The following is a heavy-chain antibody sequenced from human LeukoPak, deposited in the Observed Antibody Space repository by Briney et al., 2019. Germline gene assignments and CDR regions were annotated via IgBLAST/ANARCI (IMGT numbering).Heavy chain of an antibody. CDR3: ARVGSGYYFITPWLYYFDY. J-gene: IGHJ4*02. V-gene: IGHV1-24*01. CDR1: GYTLTELS. CDR2: FDPEDGET. D-gene: IGHD3-22*01. Sequence: GASVKVSCKVSGYTLTELSMHWVRQAPGKGLEWMGGFDPEDGETIYAQKFQGRVTMTEDTSTDTAYMAMSSLRSEDTAVYYCARVGSGYYFITPWLYYFDYWGQGTLVTVSS.